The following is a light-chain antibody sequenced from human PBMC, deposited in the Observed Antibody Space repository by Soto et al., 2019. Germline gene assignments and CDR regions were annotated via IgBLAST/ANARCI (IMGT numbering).Light chain of an antibody. CDR3: QQSYSTLWT. V-gene: IGKV1-39*01. CDR2: AAS. J-gene: IGKJ1*01. Sequence: DIQMTQPPSSLSASVGDRVTITCRASQSISSYLNWYQQKPGKAPKPLIYAASSLQSGVPSRFSGSGSGTDFTLTISSLQPEDFATYYCQQSYSTLWTFGQGTKVDIK. CDR1: QSISSY.